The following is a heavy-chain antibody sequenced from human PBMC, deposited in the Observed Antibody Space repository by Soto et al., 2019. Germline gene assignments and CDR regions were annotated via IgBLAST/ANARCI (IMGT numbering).Heavy chain of an antibody. CDR3: ARGGLFGELGVGWFDP. CDR1: GYTFTSYD. V-gene: IGHV1-8*01. Sequence: QLQLVQSGAEVKKPGASVKVSCKASGYTFTSYDINWVRQATGQGLARIGWLNPNSGNTGYAQKFQGNVTMTRNTSITKAYMELSSLRSEDTAGYYCARGGLFGELGVGWFDPWGQGTLVTVSS. J-gene: IGHJ5*02. D-gene: IGHD3-10*02. CDR2: LNPNSGNT.